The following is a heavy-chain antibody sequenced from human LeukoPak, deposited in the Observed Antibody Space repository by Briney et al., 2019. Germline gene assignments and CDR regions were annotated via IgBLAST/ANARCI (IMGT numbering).Heavy chain of an antibody. J-gene: IGHJ4*02. CDR3: ARGGRYYYGSGSYFCFDY. Sequence: ASVKVSCKASGGTFSSYAISWVRQAPGQGLEWMGGIIPIFGTANYAQKFQGRVTITADKSTSTAYMELSSLRSEDTAVHYCARGGRYYYGSGSYFCFDYWGQGTLVTVSS. CDR2: IIPIFGTA. CDR1: GGTFSSYA. D-gene: IGHD3-10*01. V-gene: IGHV1-69*06.